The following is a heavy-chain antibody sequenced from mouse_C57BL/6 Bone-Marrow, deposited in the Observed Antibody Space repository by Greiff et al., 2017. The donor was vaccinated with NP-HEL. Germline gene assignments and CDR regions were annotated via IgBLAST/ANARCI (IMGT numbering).Heavy chain of an antibody. V-gene: IGHV14-4*01. D-gene: IGHD2-1*01. CDR3: TTYYGNYGYFDV. CDR1: GFNIKDDY. CDR2: IDPENGDT. Sequence: VTLKVSGAELVRPGASVKLSCTASGFNIKDDYMHWVKQRPEQGLEWIGWIDPENGDTEYASKFQGKATITADTSSNTAYLQLSSLTSEDTAVYYCTTYYGNYGYFDVWGTGTTVTVSS. J-gene: IGHJ1*03.